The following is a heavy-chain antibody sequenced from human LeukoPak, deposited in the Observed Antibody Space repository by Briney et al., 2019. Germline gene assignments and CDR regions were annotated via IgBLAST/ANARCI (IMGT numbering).Heavy chain of an antibody. V-gene: IGHV3-23*01. CDR3: ARVDISLGVGGAFDI. D-gene: IGHD3-3*01. CDR1: GFTFSSYA. J-gene: IGHJ3*02. CDR2: ISGSGGST. Sequence: GGSLRLSCAASGFTFSSYAMSWVRQAPGKGLEWVSAISGSGGSTYYADSVKGRFTISRDNSKNTLYLQMNSLRAEDTAVYYCARVDISLGVGGAFDIWGQGTMVTVSS.